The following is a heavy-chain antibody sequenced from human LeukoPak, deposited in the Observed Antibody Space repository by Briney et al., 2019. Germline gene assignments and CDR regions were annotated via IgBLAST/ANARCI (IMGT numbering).Heavy chain of an antibody. J-gene: IGHJ4*02. CDR3: ARDLTGDAYFDY. D-gene: IGHD7-27*01. V-gene: IGHV3-66*01. Sequence: GGSLRLSCVVSGFTVSSNYISSVRQAPGRGLQWVSVLYSGGSTYYADSVKGRFTISRDNSKNTLYLQMNSLRAEDTAVYYCARDLTGDAYFDYCGQGTLVTVSS. CDR1: GFTVSSNY. CDR2: LYSGGST.